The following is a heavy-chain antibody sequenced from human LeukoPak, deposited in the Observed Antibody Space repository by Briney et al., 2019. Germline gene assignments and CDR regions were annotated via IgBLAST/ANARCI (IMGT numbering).Heavy chain of an antibody. J-gene: IGHJ3*02. CDR3: AREFYGDYNDAFDI. V-gene: IGHV3-7*01. Sequence: PGGSLRLSCAASGFTFSSYWMSWVRQAPGKGLEWVANIKQDGSEKYYVDSVKGRFTISRDNAKNSLYLQMNSLRAEDTAVYYCAREFYGDYNDAFDIWGQGTVATVSS. CDR1: GFTFSSYW. D-gene: IGHD4-17*01. CDR2: IKQDGSEK.